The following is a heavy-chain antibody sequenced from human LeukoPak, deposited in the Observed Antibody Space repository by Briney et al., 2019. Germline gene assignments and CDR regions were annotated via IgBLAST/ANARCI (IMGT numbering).Heavy chain of an antibody. CDR2: IYPGDSDT. D-gene: IGHD3-10*01. J-gene: IGHJ4*02. Sequence: GESLKISRKGSGYSFTSYWIGWVRQMPGKGLEWMGSIYPGDSDTRYSPSFQGHVTISAHNSTRTAHLHWSSLKASDTAMYYCARRGGGSGSRSDYWGQGNMVTVSS. V-gene: IGHV5-51*01. CDR3: ARRGGGSGSRSDY. CDR1: GYSFTSYW.